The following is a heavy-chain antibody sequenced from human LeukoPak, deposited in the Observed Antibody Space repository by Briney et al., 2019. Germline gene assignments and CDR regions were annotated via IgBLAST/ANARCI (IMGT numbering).Heavy chain of an antibody. Sequence: ASVKVSCKASGYTFTSYYMHWVRQAPGQGLEWMGIINPSGGSTSYAQKFQGRVTMTRDTSTSTVYMELISLRSQDTAVYSCARAQLPPPESSFDYCGPGTPVTASS. D-gene: IGHD1-1*01. V-gene: IGHV1-46*01. CDR3: ARAQLPPPESSFDY. CDR1: GYTFTSYY. J-gene: IGHJ4*01. CDR2: INPSGGST.